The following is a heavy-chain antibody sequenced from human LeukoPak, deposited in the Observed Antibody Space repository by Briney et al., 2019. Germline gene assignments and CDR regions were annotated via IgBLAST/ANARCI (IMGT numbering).Heavy chain of an antibody. CDR3: ASLHYYDSSGFGFDP. CDR1: GGSISSYY. D-gene: IGHD3-22*01. V-gene: IGHV4-59*01. Sequence: SEPLSLTCTVSGGSISSYYWSWIRKPPGKGLEWFGYIFYSGSTNYNPSLKSRVTISVDTSKNQFSLKLSSVTAADTAVYYCASLHYYDSSGFGFDPWGQGTLVTVSS. J-gene: IGHJ5*02. CDR2: IFYSGST.